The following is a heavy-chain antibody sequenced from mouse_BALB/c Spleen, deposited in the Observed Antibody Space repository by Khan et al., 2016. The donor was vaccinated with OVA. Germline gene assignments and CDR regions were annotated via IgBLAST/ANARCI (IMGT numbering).Heavy chain of an antibody. CDR2: LSSGGHYT. J-gene: IGHJ4*01. V-gene: IGHV5-6*01. D-gene: IGHD1-2*01. Sequence: EVQGVESGGDLVKPGGSLKLSCAASGFTFSSYGLSWVRPTPDKRLEWVATLSSGGHYTYFPDSVRGRFTISSDNAKKHMYLQMSSLKSEDTAIYYVARTSTTAKGDYYAMDYWGQGTSVTVSS. CDR3: ARTSTTAKGDYYAMDY. CDR1: GFTFSSYG.